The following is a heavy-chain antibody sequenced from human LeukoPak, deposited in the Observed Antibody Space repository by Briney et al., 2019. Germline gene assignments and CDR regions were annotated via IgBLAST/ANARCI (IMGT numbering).Heavy chain of an antibody. CDR3: VTGGHYSGS. D-gene: IGHD3-3*01. CDR1: GLTSSSHW. J-gene: IGHJ5*02. Sequence: SGGSLRLSCAPSGLTSSSHWMSWVRQAPGKGLEWVANIKPDGSEENYVDSVKGRFTISRDNAKNSLYLQMSSLGAEDTAVYYCVTGGHYSGSWGQGSLVTVSS. V-gene: IGHV3-7*01. CDR2: IKPDGSEE.